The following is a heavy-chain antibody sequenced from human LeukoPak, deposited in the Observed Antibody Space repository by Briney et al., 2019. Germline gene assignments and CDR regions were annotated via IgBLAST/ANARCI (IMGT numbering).Heavy chain of an antibody. V-gene: IGHV4-34*01. Sequence: SETLSLTCAVYGGSFSGYYWSWIRQPPGKGLEWIGEINHSGSTNYNPSLKSRVTISVDTSKNQFSLKLSSVTAADTAVYYCARAFSWDAFDIWGQGTMVTVSS. D-gene: IGHD6-6*01. CDR1: GGSFSGYY. CDR3: ARAFSWDAFDI. CDR2: INHSGST. J-gene: IGHJ3*02.